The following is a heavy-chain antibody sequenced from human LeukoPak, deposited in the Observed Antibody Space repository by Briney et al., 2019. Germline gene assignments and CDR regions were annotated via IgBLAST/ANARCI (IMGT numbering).Heavy chain of an antibody. Sequence: SETLSLTCTVSGGSIGSTNYYWGWIRQPPGKGLEWIANIYYSGSTYYNPSLKSRVTISVDTSKNQFSLKLSSVTAADTAVYYCARTPTKNYWYFDLWGRGTLVTVSS. CDR2: IYYSGST. J-gene: IGHJ2*01. D-gene: IGHD5-24*01. V-gene: IGHV4-39*07. CDR3: ARTPTKNYWYFDL. CDR1: GGSIGSTNYY.